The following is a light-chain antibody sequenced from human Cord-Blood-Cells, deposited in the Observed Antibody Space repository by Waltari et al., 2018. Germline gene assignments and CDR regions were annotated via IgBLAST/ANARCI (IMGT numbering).Light chain of an antibody. Sequence: SHELTQPPSVSVSPGQTARITCSGDALPKPSAYWYQQKPGQAPVLVIYKDSERPSGIPERFSGSSSGTTVTLTISGVQAEDEADYYCQSADSSGPLFGGGTKLTVL. CDR2: KDS. CDR3: QSADSSGPL. CDR1: ALPKPS. J-gene: IGLJ3*02. V-gene: IGLV3-25*03.